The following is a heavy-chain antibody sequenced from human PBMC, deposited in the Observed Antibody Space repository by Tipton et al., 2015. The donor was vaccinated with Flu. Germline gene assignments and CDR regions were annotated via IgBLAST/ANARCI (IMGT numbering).Heavy chain of an antibody. D-gene: IGHD3-22*01. J-gene: IGHJ6*02. CDR3: ARDDDTKSRNGMDV. Sequence: LRLSCSVSGVSITDYYWTWIRQPAGKGLEWIGRVYGRGSANYNPSLKSRSTMSVDTPKNQLSLKLSSVTAADTAVYFCARDDDTKSRNGMDVWGQGPTVTVSS. CDR1: GVSITDYY. CDR2: VYGRGSA. V-gene: IGHV4-4*07.